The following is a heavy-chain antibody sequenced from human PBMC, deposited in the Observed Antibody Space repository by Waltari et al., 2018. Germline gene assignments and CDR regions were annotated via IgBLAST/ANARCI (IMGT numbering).Heavy chain of an antibody. CDR3: ARHAYGDAVDY. J-gene: IGHJ4*02. V-gene: IGHV4-38-2*01. CDR1: GYSISGGSY. Sequence: QVQLQESGPGLVKPSETLSLTCAVSGYSISGGSYWGWIRQPPGKGLEWIGSIYHSGSTYYNPSLKSRVTISVDTSKNQFSLKLSSVTAADTAVYYCARHAYGDAVDYWGQGTLVTVSS. CDR2: IYHSGST. D-gene: IGHD4-17*01.